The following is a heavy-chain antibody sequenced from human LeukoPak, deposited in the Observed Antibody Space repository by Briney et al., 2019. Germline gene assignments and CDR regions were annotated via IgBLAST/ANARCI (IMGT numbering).Heavy chain of an antibody. V-gene: IGHV3-9*01. CDR3: ATLPNYDFWSGPLDY. Sequence: GGSLRLSCAASGFTFDDYAMHWVRQAPGKGLEWVSGISWNSGSIGYADSVKGRFTISRDNAKNSLYLQMNSLRAEDTAVYYCATLPNYDFWSGPLDYWGQGTLVTVSS. CDR2: ISWNSGSI. J-gene: IGHJ4*02. D-gene: IGHD3-3*01. CDR1: GFTFDDYA.